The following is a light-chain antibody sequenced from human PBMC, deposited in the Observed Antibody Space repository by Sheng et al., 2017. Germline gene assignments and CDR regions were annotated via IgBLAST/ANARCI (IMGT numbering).Light chain of an antibody. CDR2: EAS. V-gene: IGKV3-11*01. CDR3: QQYDKWPLP. Sequence: EIVLTQSPVTLSLSPGERATLSCRASQSVNSYLAWYRQKPGQAPRLLIYEASNRATGIPARFSGSGSGTDFTLTISSLEPEDFAVYFCQQYDKWPLPFGGGTKVEIK. CDR1: QSVNSY. J-gene: IGKJ4*01.